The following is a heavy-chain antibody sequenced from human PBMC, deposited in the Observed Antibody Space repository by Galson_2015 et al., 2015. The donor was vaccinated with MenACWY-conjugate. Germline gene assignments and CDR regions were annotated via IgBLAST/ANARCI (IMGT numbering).Heavy chain of an antibody. J-gene: IGHJ4*02. V-gene: IGHV3-7*03. D-gene: IGHD6-19*01. CDR2: IKQDGSEK. CDR3: ARVGHSSGWYLFY. CDR1: GFTFSSYW. Sequence: SLRLSCAASGFTFSSYWMSWVRQAPGKGLEWVANIKQDGSEKYYVDSVKGRFTISRDKAKNSLYLQMNSLRAEDTAVYYCARVGHSSGWYLFYWGQGTLVTVSS.